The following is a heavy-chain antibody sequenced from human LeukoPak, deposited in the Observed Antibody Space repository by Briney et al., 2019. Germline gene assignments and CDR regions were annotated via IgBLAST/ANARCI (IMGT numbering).Heavy chain of an antibody. CDR3: ARDLAGPPQEAFDI. CDR2: IKQDGSEK. J-gene: IGHJ3*02. V-gene: IGHV3-7*01. Sequence: GGSLRLSCAASGFTFSSYWMSWVRQAPGKGLEWVANIKQDGSEKYYVDSVKGRFTISRDSAENSLYLQMTSLRAEDTAVYYCARDLAGPPQEAFDIWGQGTMVTVSS. CDR1: GFTFSSYW.